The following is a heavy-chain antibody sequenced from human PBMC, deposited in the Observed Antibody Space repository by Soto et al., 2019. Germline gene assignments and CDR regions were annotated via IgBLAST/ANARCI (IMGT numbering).Heavy chain of an antibody. CDR3: AHSELERPTPWFDP. Sequence: SGPTLVNPTQAPTLTCTFSGFSLSTSGAGVGWIRHPPGKALEWLALIYWDDDKRYSPSLKSRLTITKDTSKNQVVLTMNNMDPVDTATYYCAHSELERPTPWFDPWGQGTLVTVSS. CDR1: GFSLSTSGAG. J-gene: IGHJ5*02. D-gene: IGHD1-1*01. CDR2: IYWDDDK. V-gene: IGHV2-5*02.